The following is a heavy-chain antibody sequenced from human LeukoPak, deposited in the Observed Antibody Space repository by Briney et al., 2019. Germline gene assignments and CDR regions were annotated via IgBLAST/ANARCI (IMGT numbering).Heavy chain of an antibody. D-gene: IGHD4-23*01. J-gene: IGHJ3*02. CDR2: ISTSSIYI. CDR1: GLIFSSYS. CDR3: ARGQDTVVTSRDAFDI. V-gene: IGHV3-21*01. Sequence: GGSLRLSCAVSGLIFSSYSMNWVRQAPGKGLEWVSSISTSSIYIYYADSVKGRFTISRDNAKNSLYLQMNSLRAEDTAVYYCARGQDTVVTSRDAFDIWGQGTMVTVSS.